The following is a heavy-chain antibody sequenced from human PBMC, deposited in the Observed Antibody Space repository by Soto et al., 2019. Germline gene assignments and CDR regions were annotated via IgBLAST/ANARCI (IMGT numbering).Heavy chain of an antibody. J-gene: IGHJ4*02. Sequence: GGSLRLSCVASGFIFRSYSMVWVRQAPGKGLEWISYIFATSTTIYYADSVKGRFTVSRDNAKNSLFLLINSLRAEDTAVYYCARDKDWAFDYWGQGT. CDR3: ARDKDWAFDY. CDR2: IFATSTTI. CDR1: GFIFRSYS. D-gene: IGHD3-9*01. V-gene: IGHV3-48*04.